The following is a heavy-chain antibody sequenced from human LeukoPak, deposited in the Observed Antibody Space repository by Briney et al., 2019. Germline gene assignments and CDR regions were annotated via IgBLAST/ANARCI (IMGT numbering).Heavy chain of an antibody. CDR2: ICAGRVIT. V-gene: IGHV3-23*01. D-gene: IGHD1-7*01. CDR3: AKDFYPLGNYVIYFDS. J-gene: IGHJ4*02. CDR1: GFTFGTDA. Sequence: RGSLRLSFAAPGFTFGTDAMSWVPHAPLKGRESGSTICAGRVITEFADFVKGRFTISRDNYKNRLYLKMSSVRPEEKGVYDCAKDFYPLGNYVIYFDSWGQGTMVTVSS.